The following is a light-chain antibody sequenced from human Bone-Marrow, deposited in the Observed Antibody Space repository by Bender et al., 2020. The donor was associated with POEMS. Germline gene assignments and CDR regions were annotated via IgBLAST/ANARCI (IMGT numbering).Light chain of an antibody. CDR1: SSDVGSYNS. V-gene: IGLV2-14*01. CDR2: DVI. CDR3: TSYTGSNTLI. Sequence: QSALTQPASVSGSPGQSITISCAGTSSDVGSYNSVSWYQQYPGKAPKLLIYDVINRPSGISNRCSGSRSGNTASLTISGLQAEDDADYYCTSYTGSNTLILGRGTKLTVL. J-gene: IGLJ2*01.